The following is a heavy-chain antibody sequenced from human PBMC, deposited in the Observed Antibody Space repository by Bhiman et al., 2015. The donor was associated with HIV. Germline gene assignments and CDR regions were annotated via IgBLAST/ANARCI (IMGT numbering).Heavy chain of an antibody. CDR1: GFTFSSYG. J-gene: IGHJ6*02. Sequence: QVRLVESGGRVVQPGGSLRLSCVASGFTFSSYGIHWVRQAPGKGLEWVTFIWHDGRDTYYSDAVKGRFVISRDNARNTMYLQMNSLRVEDTAVYYCARERAVAGYYYGMDVWGQGITVTVSS. CDR3: ARERAVAGYYYGMDV. V-gene: IGHV3-33*01. CDR2: IWHDGRDT. D-gene: IGHD6-19*01.